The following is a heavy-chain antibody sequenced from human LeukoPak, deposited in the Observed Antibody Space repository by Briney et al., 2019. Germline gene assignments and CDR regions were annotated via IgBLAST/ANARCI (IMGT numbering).Heavy chain of an antibody. CDR1: GGSISSGGYY. Sequence: SETLSLTCTVSGGSISSGGYYWSWIRQHPGKGLEWIGYIYYRGSPYYNPYLKSRVTISVDTSKNQFSLKLSSVTAADTAVYYCARRSIAAYYFDYWGQGTLVTVSS. J-gene: IGHJ4*02. D-gene: IGHD6-13*01. V-gene: IGHV4-31*03. CDR3: ARRSIAAYYFDY. CDR2: IYYRGSP.